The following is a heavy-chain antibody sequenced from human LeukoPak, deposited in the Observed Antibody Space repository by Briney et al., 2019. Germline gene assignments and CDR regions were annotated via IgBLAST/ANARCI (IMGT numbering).Heavy chain of an antibody. CDR3: AKDKQQWLVRAWFGP. V-gene: IGHV3-23*01. CDR2: ISGSGGST. Sequence: PGGSLRLSCAASGFTFSSYAMSWVRQAPGKGLEWVSAISGSGGSTYYADSVKGRFTISRDNSKSTLYLQMNSLRAEDTAVYYCAKDKQQWLVRAWFGPWGQGTLVTVSS. D-gene: IGHD6-19*01. J-gene: IGHJ5*02. CDR1: GFTFSSYA.